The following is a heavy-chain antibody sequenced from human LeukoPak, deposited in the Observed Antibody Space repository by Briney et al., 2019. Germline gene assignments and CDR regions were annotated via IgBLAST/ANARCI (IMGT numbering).Heavy chain of an antibody. J-gene: IGHJ4*02. CDR1: EFTFSSYG. Sequence: PGGSLRLPWAAFEFTFSSYGWNGSRKAPGRGLKGVAFIRYDGSNKYYADSVKGRFTISRDNSKNTLYLQMNSLRAEDTAVYYCAKVDFWSGPLDYWGQGTLVTVSS. CDR3: AKVDFWSGPLDY. CDR2: IRYDGSNK. D-gene: IGHD3-3*01. V-gene: IGHV3-30*02.